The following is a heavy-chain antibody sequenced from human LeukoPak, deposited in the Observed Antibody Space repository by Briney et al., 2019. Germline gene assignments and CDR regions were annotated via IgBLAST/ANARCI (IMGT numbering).Heavy chain of an antibody. V-gene: IGHV3-21*01. CDR1: GFTFSSYS. Sequence: GGSLRLSCAASGFTFSSYSMNWVRQAPGRGLKGVSSISSSSTYIYYAVSVKGRFTISRDNAENSLYLQMNSLRAEDTAVYYCVRGIRGAYHYFEYWGQGTLVTVSS. CDR3: VRGIRGAYHYFEY. J-gene: IGHJ4*02. CDR2: ISSSSTYI. D-gene: IGHD3-10*01.